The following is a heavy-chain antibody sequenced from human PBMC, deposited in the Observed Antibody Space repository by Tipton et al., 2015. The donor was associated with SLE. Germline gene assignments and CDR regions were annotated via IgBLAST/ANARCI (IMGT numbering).Heavy chain of an antibody. V-gene: IGHV3-74*01. CDR2: INSDGSST. J-gene: IGHJ4*02. D-gene: IGHD6-19*01. Sequence: SLRLSCAASEFTFNNYWMHWVRQAPGKGLVWVSRINSDGSSTSYADSVKGRFTISRDNAKNTLYLQMNSLRAEDTAVYYCAIDVAVTGRFDYWGQGTLVTVSS. CDR1: EFTFNNYW. CDR3: AIDVAVTGRFDY.